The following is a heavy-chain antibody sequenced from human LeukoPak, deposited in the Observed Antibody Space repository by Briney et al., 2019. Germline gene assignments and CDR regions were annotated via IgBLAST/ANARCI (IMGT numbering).Heavy chain of an antibody. D-gene: IGHD6-19*01. V-gene: IGHV3-64*02. J-gene: IGHJ5*02. Sequence: GGSLRLSCAASGFTVSNNYMSWVRQAPGKGLEYVASISNNGGSTYADSVKGRFIVSRDNSKNTLYLQMGSLRGEDMAMYYCARLAVAGTFSWYDPWGQGTLVTVSS. CDR1: GFTVSNNY. CDR2: ISNNGGST. CDR3: ARLAVAGTFSWYDP.